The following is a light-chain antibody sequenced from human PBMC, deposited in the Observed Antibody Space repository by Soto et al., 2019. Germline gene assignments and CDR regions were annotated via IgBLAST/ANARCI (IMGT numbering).Light chain of an antibody. CDR3: MQGTLWPWT. V-gene: IGKV2-30*01. Sequence: VMMTQSALSLRVTLGQPASISCSSSQILVDRDGKTYFNWYQWRPGQPPRRLIYKISYRDSGVPDRFSGSGSGTYFTLQISRVEAEDVGFYYCMQGTLWPWTFGQGTKVDIK. CDR2: KIS. CDR1: QILVDRDGKTY. J-gene: IGKJ1*01.